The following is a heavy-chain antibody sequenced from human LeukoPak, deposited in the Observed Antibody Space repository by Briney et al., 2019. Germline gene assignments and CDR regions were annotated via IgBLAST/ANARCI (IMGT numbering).Heavy chain of an antibody. V-gene: IGHV4-30-2*01. CDR2: IYHSGST. CDR1: GGSISRGGYS. J-gene: IGHJ5*02. Sequence: SETLSLTCAVSGGSISRGGYSWSWIRQPPGKGLEWIGYIYHSGSTYYNPSLKSRVTISVDRSKNQFSLKLSSVTAADTAVYYCAGGRDDFWSGLPYNWFDPWGQGTLVTVSS. CDR3: AGGRDDFWSGLPYNWFDP. D-gene: IGHD3-3*01.